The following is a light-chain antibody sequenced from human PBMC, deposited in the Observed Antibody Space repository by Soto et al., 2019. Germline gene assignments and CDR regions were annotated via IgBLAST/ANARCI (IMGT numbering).Light chain of an antibody. CDR2: DAS. J-gene: IGKJ4*01. V-gene: IGKV3-11*01. CDR1: QSVRSY. CDR3: QQRSNWPLLT. Sequence: EIVLTQSPATLSLSPGERATLSCRASQSVRSYLAWHRQKPGQAPRLLIYDASNRATGIPARFSGSGSGTDFTLTISSLEPEDFAVYYCQQRSNWPLLTFGGGTKVDIK.